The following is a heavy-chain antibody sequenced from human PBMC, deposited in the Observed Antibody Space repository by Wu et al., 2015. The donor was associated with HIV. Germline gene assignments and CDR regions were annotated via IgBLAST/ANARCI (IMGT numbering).Heavy chain of an antibody. V-gene: IGHV1-46*03. J-gene: IGHJ5*02. CDR3: ARDTTRQRITIFGNDMGGWFDP. CDR1: GYTFTSYY. D-gene: IGHD3-3*01. Sequence: QVQLVQSGAEVKKPGASVKVSCKASGYTFTSYYMHWVRQAPGQGLEWMGIINPSGGSTSYAQKFQGRVTMTRDTSTSTVYMELSSLRSEDTAVYYCARDTTRQRITIFGNDMGGWFDPWGQGTLVTVSS. CDR2: INPSGGST.